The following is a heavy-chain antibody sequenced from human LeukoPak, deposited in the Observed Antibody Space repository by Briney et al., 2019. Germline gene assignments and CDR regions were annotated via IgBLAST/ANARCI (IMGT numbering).Heavy chain of an antibody. V-gene: IGHV1-2*06. Sequence: ASVKVSCKASGYTFTGYYIHWVRQAPGQGLEWMGRINPNNGGTNYAQKFRGRVTMTRDTSISTAYMDLSGLRSEDTAVYYCARDGSSSPRYYYYYMDVWGKGTTVTVSS. D-gene: IGHD6-6*01. CDR3: ARDGSSSPRYYYYYMDV. CDR1: GYTFTGYY. J-gene: IGHJ6*03. CDR2: INPNNGGT.